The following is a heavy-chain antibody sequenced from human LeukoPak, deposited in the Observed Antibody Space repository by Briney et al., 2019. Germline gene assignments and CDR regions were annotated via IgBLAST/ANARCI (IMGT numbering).Heavy chain of an antibody. J-gene: IGHJ4*02. CDR1: GGSFSGYY. CDR3: ARVAAAATHNGEYFDY. D-gene: IGHD6-13*01. CDR2: INHSGST. Sequence: SETLSLTCAVYGGSFSGYYWSWIRQPPGKGLEWIGEINHSGSTNYNPSLKSRVTISVDTSKNQFSLKLSSVTAADTAVYYCARVAAAATHNGEYFDYWGQGTLVTVSS. V-gene: IGHV4-34*01.